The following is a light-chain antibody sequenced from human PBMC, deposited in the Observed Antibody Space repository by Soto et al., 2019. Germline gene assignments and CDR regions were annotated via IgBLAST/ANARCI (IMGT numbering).Light chain of an antibody. CDR1: SSDVGGYNY. Sequence: QSALPQPASVSGSPGQSITISCTGASSDVGGYNYVSWYQRHPGKAPKLMIYEVSNRPSGVSNRLSGSKSGNTASLTISGLQAEDEADYYCSSYTSSSTFPRGFGTGTNVTVL. CDR2: EVS. J-gene: IGLJ1*01. V-gene: IGLV2-14*01. CDR3: SSYTSSSTFPRG.